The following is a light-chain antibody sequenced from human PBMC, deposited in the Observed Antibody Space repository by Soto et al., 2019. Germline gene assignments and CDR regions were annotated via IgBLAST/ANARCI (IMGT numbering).Light chain of an antibody. CDR3: QQLNSYPWT. V-gene: IGKV1-9*01. J-gene: IGKJ1*01. CDR1: QATSSY. CDR2: AAS. Sequence: IQLTQSPSSLSASVGDRVTITCRASQATSSYLAWYQQEPGKAPKLLIYAASTLQSGVPSRFSGSGSGTDFTLTISNLQPEDFATYYCQQLNSYPWTFGQGTKVEFK.